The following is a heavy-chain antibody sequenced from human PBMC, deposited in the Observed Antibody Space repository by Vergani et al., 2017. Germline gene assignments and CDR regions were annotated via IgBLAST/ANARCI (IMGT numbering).Heavy chain of an antibody. J-gene: IGHJ6*02. V-gene: IGHV3-33*01. D-gene: IGHD3-10*01. CDR2: IWYDGSNK. Sequence: QVQLVESGGGVVQPGRSLRLSCAASGFTFSSYGMHWVRQAPGKGLEWVAVIWYDGSNKYYADSVKGRFTISRDNSKNTLYLQMNSLRAEDTAVYYCAAGVWFGELDVWGQGTTVTVSS. CDR3: AAGVWFGELDV. CDR1: GFTFSSYG.